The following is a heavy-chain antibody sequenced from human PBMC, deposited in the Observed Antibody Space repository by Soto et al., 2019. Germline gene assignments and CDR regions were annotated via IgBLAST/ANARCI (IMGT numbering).Heavy chain of an antibody. V-gene: IGHV3-15*07. CDR1: GFTITNAW. J-gene: IGHJ4*02. CDR2: IKTKSEGERT. D-gene: IGHD1-1*01. CDR3: TTGSVEGY. Sequence: EVQLVESGGGLVKPGGSLRLSFAASGFTITNAWMNWVRQGPGKGLEWVGRIKTKSEGERTDYAAPVEGRFSISRDDSKHTLYLYMNSLKSDDTAMYYCTTGSVEGYWGQGTLVTVSS.